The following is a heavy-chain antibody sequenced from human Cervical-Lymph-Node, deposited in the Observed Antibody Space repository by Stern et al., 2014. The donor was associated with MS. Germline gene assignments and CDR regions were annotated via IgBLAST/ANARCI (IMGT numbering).Heavy chain of an antibody. Sequence: EVQLVESGGVLVQPGRSLRLSCAASGFKFDDYAMHWVRQAPGKGLEWLSGISWASGTIGYADSVKGRFTISRDNAKKYVYLQMNSLRSEDTGLYYCARDPATSGWDAYGFDIWGQGTMVTVSS. CDR2: ISWASGTI. CDR3: ARDPATSGWDAYGFDI. CDR1: GFKFDDYA. V-gene: IGHV3-9*01. D-gene: IGHD6-19*01. J-gene: IGHJ3*02.